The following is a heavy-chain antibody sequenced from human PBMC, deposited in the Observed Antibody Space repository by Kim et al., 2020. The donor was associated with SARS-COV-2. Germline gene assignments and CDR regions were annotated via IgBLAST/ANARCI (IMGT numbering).Heavy chain of an antibody. CDR1: GHTFTGYV. CDR2: MNADSGDT. D-gene: IGHD6-19*01. Sequence: ASVKVSCKASGHTFTGYVFNWVRPATGQGLELMGWMNADSGDTGYAQKFQGRVTMTRDTSISTAYMALSSLRYEDTAVYYCVRSPGWYYYGMDLWGQGTTVTVSS. J-gene: IGHJ6*02. CDR3: VRSPGWYYYGMDL. V-gene: IGHV1-8*01.